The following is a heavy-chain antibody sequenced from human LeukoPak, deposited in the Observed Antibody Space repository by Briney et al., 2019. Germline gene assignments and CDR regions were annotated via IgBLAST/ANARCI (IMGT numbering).Heavy chain of an antibody. CDR2: ISWNSGSI. J-gene: IGHJ5*02. CDR1: GFTFDDYA. D-gene: IGHD3-10*01. CDR3: AKGEGSGSYYNKWFDP. Sequence: GGSLRLSCAASGFTFDDYAMHWVRQAPGKGLEWVSGISWNSGSIDYADSVKGRFTISRDNAKNSLYLQMNSLRAEDTALYYCAKGEGSGSYYNKWFDPWGQGTLVTVSS. V-gene: IGHV3-9*01.